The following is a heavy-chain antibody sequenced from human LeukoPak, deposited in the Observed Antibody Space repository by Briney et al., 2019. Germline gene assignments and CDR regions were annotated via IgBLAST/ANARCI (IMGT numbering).Heavy chain of an antibody. Sequence: SETLSLTCTVSGGSISSYYWSWIRQPPGKGLEWIGYIYYSGSTNYNPSLKSRVTISVDTSKNQFSLKLSSVTAADTAVYYCAREVVGLLRYFDYWGQGTLVTVSS. D-gene: IGHD2-15*01. CDR2: IYYSGST. CDR3: AREVVGLLRYFDY. V-gene: IGHV4-59*01. CDR1: GGSISSYY. J-gene: IGHJ4*02.